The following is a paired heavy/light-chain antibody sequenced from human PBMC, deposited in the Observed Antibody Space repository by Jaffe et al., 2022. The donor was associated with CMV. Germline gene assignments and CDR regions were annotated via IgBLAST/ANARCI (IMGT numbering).Light chain of an antibody. Sequence: QSVLTQPPSVSGAPGQRVTISCTGSSSNIGAGYDVQWYQQLPGTAPKVLIYGTNNRPSGVPDRFSGSKSGTSASLAITGLQAENEADYYCQSYDISLSGWVFGGGTKLTVL. V-gene: IGLV1-40*01. CDR3: QSYDISLSGWV. CDR2: GTN. CDR1: SSNIGAGYD. J-gene: IGLJ3*02.
Heavy chain of an antibody. Sequence: EVQVVESGGDLVKPGGSLRLSCAASRFTFSNAWMSWVRQAPGKGLEWVGRIKSKVDGGATDFAAPVKGRFTISRDDSKNTLYLQMNSLKTEDTGVYYCVIGRKWLRQYYFDSWGQGTLVTVSS. CDR2: IKSKVDGGAT. CDR1: RFTFSNAW. J-gene: IGHJ4*02. CDR3: VIGRKWLRQYYFDS. V-gene: IGHV3-15*01. D-gene: IGHD5-12*01.